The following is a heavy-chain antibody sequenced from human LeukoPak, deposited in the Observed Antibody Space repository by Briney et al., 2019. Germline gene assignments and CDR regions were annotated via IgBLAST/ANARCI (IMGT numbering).Heavy chain of an antibody. Sequence: SETLSLTCTVSGGSISSSSYYWGWIRQPPGKGLEWIGSIYYSGSTYYNPSLKSRVTISVDTSKNQFSLKLSSVTAADTAVYYCARVPYYYGSGRPRAYGMDVWGQGTTVTVSS. CDR3: ARVPYYYGSGRPRAYGMDV. CDR1: GGSISSSSYY. CDR2: IYYSGST. J-gene: IGHJ6*02. D-gene: IGHD3-10*01. V-gene: IGHV4-39*07.